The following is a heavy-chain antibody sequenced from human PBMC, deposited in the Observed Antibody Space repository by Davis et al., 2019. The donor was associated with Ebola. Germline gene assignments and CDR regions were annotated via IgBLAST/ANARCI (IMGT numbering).Heavy chain of an antibody. CDR1: RGTLNTYA. V-gene: IGHV1-69*06. D-gene: IGHD3-10*01. Sequence: SVKVSCKASRGTLNTYAISWVRQAPGQGLEWVGAINPILTSPHYAQKFQGRATITADRSTSTFYMEMSSLTSDDTAVYYCTGGGSYYVLDYWGQGTLVTVSS. CDR2: INPILTSP. J-gene: IGHJ4*02. CDR3: TGGGSYYVLDY.